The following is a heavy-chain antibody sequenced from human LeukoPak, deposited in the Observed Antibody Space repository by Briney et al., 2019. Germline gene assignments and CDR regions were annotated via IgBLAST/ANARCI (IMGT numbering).Heavy chain of an antibody. Sequence: GGSLRLSRAASGFTFSNYGMHWVRQAPGKGLEWVALITYDGSNKYYVDSVKGRFTISRDNSKNTLYLQMNSLRAEDTAVYYCANRRRNNYFDYWGQGTLVTVSS. CDR1: GFTFSNYG. J-gene: IGHJ4*02. CDR2: ITYDGSNK. V-gene: IGHV3-30*18. CDR3: ANRRRNNYFDY.